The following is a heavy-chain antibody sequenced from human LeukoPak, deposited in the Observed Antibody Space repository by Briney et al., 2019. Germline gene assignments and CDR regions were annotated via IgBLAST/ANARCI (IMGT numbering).Heavy chain of an antibody. CDR3: ARGPLGIGY. CDR2: IYYSGST. V-gene: IGHV4-39*07. D-gene: IGHD7-27*01. Sequence: PSETLSLTCNVSGVSISSSSYYWGWIRQPPGKGLEWIGSIYYSGSTYYNPSLKSRVTISVGTSKNQFSLKLSSVTAADTAVYYCARGPLGIGYCGQGSLVTVSS. J-gene: IGHJ4*02. CDR1: GVSISSSSYY.